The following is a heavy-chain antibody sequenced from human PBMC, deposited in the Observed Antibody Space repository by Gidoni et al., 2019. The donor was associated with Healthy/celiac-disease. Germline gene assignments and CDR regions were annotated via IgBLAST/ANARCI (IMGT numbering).Heavy chain of an antibody. Sequence: EVQLVESGGGLVQPGGSLRLSCAASGFTFSSYAMSWVRQAPGKGLEWVSAISGSGGSTYYADSVKGRFTISRDNSKNTLYLQMNSLRAEDTAVYYCAKSIVGATTTYYYYGMDVWGQGTTVTVSS. CDR1: GFTFSSYA. J-gene: IGHJ6*02. V-gene: IGHV3-23*04. D-gene: IGHD1-26*01. CDR3: AKSIVGATTTYYYYGMDV. CDR2: ISGSGGST.